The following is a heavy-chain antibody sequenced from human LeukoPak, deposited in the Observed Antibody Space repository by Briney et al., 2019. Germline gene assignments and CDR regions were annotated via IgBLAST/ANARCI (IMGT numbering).Heavy chain of an antibody. V-gene: IGHV3-48*01. Sequence: PGGSLRLSCAASGFTFSSYSMNWVHQAPGKGLEWVSYISSSSSTIYYADSVKGRFTISRDNAKNSLYLQMNSLRAEDTAVYYCARASRSSSWYSYYYMDVWGKGTTVTVSS. CDR2: ISSSSSTI. CDR3: ARASRSSSWYSYYYMDV. J-gene: IGHJ6*03. CDR1: GFTFSSYS. D-gene: IGHD6-13*01.